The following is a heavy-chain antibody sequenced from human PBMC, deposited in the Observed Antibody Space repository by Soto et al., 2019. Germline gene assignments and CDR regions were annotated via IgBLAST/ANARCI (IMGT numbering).Heavy chain of an antibody. CDR2: IYYSGST. J-gene: IGHJ6*03. Sequence: SETLSLTCTVSGGSISSHYWSWIRQPPGKGLEWIGYIYYSGSTNYNPSLKSRVTISVDTSKNQFSLKLSSVTAADTAVYYCARGGDYDFWSGYYRRYYYYYTDVWGKGTTVTVS. V-gene: IGHV4-59*11. D-gene: IGHD3-3*01. CDR3: ARGGDYDFWSGYYRRYYYYYTDV. CDR1: GGSISSHY.